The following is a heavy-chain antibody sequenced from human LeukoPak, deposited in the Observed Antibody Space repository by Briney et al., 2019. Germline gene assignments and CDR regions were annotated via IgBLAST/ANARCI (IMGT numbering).Heavy chain of an antibody. Sequence: GGSLRLSCTASGFTFGDYAMSWVRQAPGKGLEWVSAISGSGATTYYTDSVKGRFTISRDNSKKMLFLQMNSLRAEDTAVYYCANCRDPAYYYYYGMDVWGQGTTVTVSS. CDR2: ISGSGATT. V-gene: IGHV3-23*01. J-gene: IGHJ6*02. CDR1: GFTFGDYA. CDR3: ANCRDPAYYYYYGMDV. D-gene: IGHD3-10*01.